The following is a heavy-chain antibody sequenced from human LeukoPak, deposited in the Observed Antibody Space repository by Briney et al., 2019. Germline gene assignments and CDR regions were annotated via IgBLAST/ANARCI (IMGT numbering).Heavy chain of an antibody. CDR2: ISGYNGNT. V-gene: IGHV1-18*01. Sequence: ASVKVSCKASGYTFTSYGISWVRQPPEQGLEWMGWISGYNGNTNHAQKFQGRVTMTTDTSTTTAYMELRYLRSDDTAVYYCARDSSSGWYGDEDYWGQGTLVTVSS. D-gene: IGHD6-13*01. J-gene: IGHJ4*02. CDR1: GYTFTSYG. CDR3: ARDSSSGWYGDEDY.